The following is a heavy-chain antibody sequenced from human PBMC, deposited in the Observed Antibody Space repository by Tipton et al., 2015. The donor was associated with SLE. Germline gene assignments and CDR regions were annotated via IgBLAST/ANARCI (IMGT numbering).Heavy chain of an antibody. J-gene: IGHJ4*02. CDR3: ARGGRFLEWLTY. Sequence: TLSLTCAVYGGSFSNNYWWGWVRQPPGKGLEWIGEISDSGSTNYNPSLESRVSMSVDRSKIQFSLKLSSVTAADTAVYYCARGGRFLEWLTYWGQGTLVTVSS. CDR1: GGSFSNNY. D-gene: IGHD3-3*01. CDR2: ISDSGST. V-gene: IGHV4-34*01.